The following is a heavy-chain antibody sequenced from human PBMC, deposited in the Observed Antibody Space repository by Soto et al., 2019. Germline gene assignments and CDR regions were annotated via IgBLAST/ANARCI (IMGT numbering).Heavy chain of an antibody. D-gene: IGHD2-8*01. J-gene: IGHJ5*02. Sequence: PGGSLRLSCAASGFTFSSYSMNWVRQAPGKGLEWVSSISSSSSYIYYADSVKRRFTISRDNAKNTLYLQMNSLRAEDTAVYYCAREGALKPFSSWGQGALVTVSS. V-gene: IGHV3-21*01. CDR3: AREGALKPFSS. CDR2: ISSSSSYI. CDR1: GFTFSSYS.